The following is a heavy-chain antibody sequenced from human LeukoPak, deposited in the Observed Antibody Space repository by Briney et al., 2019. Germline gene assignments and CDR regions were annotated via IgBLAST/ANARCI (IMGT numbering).Heavy chain of an antibody. CDR1: GFTISNSW. CDR2: MNPDGSDK. Sequence: GGSLRLSCAASGFTISNSWMNWVRQAPGKGLEWVANMNPDGSDKFYVDSVKGRFTISRDNAKNSLFLQMNNLRVEDTAVYYCARPVTSLGDAFDIWGQGTMVTVSS. D-gene: IGHD3-16*01. J-gene: IGHJ3*02. V-gene: IGHV3-7*01. CDR3: ARPVTSLGDAFDI.